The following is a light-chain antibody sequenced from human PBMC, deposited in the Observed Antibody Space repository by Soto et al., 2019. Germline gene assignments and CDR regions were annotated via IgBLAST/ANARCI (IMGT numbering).Light chain of an antibody. V-gene: IGKV3-15*01. CDR1: QSVSSN. CDR3: QQYNNWPYT. Sequence: EIVMTQSPATLSVSPGERATLSCRASQSVSSNLGWYQQKPGQAPRLLIYGASTRATGIPARFSGSGSGTEITLTMISLQSEDFAVYYCQQYNNWPYTFGQGTKLQIK. J-gene: IGKJ2*01. CDR2: GAS.